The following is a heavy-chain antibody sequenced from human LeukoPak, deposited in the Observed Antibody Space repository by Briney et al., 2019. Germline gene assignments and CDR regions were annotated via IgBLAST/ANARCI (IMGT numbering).Heavy chain of an antibody. J-gene: IGHJ4*02. CDR1: GFTFSSYG. Sequence: GRSLRLSCAASGFTFSSYGMHWVRQAPGKGLEWVAVISYDGSNKYYADSVKGRFTISRDNSKNTLYLQMNSLRAKDTAVYYCARRGYCSGGSCPKVYYFDYWGQGTLVTVSS. CDR3: ARRGYCSGGSCPKVYYFDY. D-gene: IGHD2-15*01. CDR2: ISYDGSNK. V-gene: IGHV3-30*03.